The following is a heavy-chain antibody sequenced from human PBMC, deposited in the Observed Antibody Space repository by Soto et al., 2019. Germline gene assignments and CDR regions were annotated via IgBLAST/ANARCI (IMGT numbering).Heavy chain of an antibody. CDR1: GFTFSTYS. CDR3: ARDNSFYDILTGYYHPLDY. Sequence: PGGSLRLSCAASGFTFSTYSMNWVRQAPGQGLEWVSYISSSSSYTNYADSVKGRFTISRDNAKNSLYLQMNSLRAEDTAVYYCARDNSFYDILTGYYHPLDYWGQGTLVTVSS. D-gene: IGHD3-9*01. CDR2: ISSSSSYT. V-gene: IGHV3-21*05. J-gene: IGHJ4*02.